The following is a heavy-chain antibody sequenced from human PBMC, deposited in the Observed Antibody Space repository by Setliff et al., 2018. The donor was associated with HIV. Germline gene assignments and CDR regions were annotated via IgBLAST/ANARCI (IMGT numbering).Heavy chain of an antibody. Sequence: GGSLRLSCVTSGFTFTKYGLHWVRQAPGKGLEWVAVISYDGGRKDYAESVNGRFTISRDDSKSTLYLQMTSLRVEDTAVDYCSAFEMWGQGTMVAVSS. CDR3: SAFEM. CDR1: GFTFTKYG. V-gene: IGHV3-33*08. J-gene: IGHJ3*02. CDR2: ISYDGGRK.